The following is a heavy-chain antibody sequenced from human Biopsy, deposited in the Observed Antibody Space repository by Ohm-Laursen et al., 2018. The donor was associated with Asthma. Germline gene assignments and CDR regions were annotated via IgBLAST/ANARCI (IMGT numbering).Heavy chain of an antibody. CDR2: IIPIVGTT. V-gene: IGHV1-69*01. CDR3: ARDQGDFWFFDL. D-gene: IGHD3-16*01. CDR1: EDTFSSYV. J-gene: IGHJ2*01. Sequence: SSVKVSCKASEDTFSSYVISWVRQAPGQGLEWMGGIIPIVGTTAYAQKFQGRVTITADEATGTAYMELSSLRSEDTAVYYCARDQGDFWFFDLWGRGSLVTVSS.